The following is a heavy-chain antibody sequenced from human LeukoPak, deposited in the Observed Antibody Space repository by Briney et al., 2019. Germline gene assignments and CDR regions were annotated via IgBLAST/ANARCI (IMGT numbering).Heavy chain of an antibody. CDR3: RAVFGQTAMLDY. Sequence: GGSLRLSCSASGFTFSNYGMHWVRQAPGKGLEWVAFIRYDGNDKYYADSVKGRFTISRDNSKNTLYLQMNSLRAEDTAVYYCRAVFGQTAMLDYWGQGTLVTVSS. J-gene: IGHJ4*02. D-gene: IGHD5-18*01. V-gene: IGHV3-30*02. CDR2: IRYDGNDK. CDR1: GFTFSNYG.